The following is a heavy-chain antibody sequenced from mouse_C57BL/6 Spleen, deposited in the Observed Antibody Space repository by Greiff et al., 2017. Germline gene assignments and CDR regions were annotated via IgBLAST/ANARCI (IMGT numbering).Heavy chain of an antibody. J-gene: IGHJ4*01. CDR2: ISDGGSYT. CDR3: AREAYYSNYDYAMDH. CDR1: GFTFSSYA. Sequence: EVKLVESGGGLVKPGGSLKLSCAASGFTFSSYAMSWVRQTPEKRLEWVATISDGGSYTYYPDNVKGRFTIARDNAKNNLYLQMSHLKSEDTAMYYCAREAYYSNYDYAMDHWGQGTSVTVSS. V-gene: IGHV5-4*01. D-gene: IGHD2-5*01.